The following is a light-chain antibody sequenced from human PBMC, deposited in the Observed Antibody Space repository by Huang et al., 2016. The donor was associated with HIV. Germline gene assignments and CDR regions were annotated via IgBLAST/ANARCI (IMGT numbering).Light chain of an antibody. V-gene: IGKV3-15*01. J-gene: IGKJ1*01. CDR3: QQYGNWPPWT. CDR2: GAS. CDR1: QSVSSN. Sequence: EIVMTQSPTTLSVSPGERATLSCRASQSVSSNLAWYQQKPGQAPRLLIYGASTRATGIPARFSGSGSGKEFTLTISSLQSEDFAVYYCQQYGNWPPWTFGQGTKVEIK.